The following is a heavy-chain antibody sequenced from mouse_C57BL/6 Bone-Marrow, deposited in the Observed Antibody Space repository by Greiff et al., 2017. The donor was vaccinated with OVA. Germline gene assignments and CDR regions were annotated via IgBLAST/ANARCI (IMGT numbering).Heavy chain of an antibody. CDR3: ANPGDGDLAY. D-gene: IGHD3-3*01. CDR2: ISNGGGST. J-gene: IGHJ3*01. Sequence: EVQVEESGGGLVQPGGSLKLSCAASGFTFSDYYMYWVRQTPEKRLEWVAYISNGGGSTYYPDTVKGRFTISRDNAKNTLYLQISRLKSEDTAMYDCANPGDGDLAYWGQGTLVTVSA. V-gene: IGHV5-12*01. CDR1: GFTFSDYY.